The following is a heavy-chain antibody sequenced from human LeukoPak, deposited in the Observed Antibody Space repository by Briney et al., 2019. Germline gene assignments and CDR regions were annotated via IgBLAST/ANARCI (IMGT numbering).Heavy chain of an antibody. D-gene: IGHD3-9*01. CDR1: GFTVSTNY. CDR3: ATITIFQRPRGWYFDL. J-gene: IGHJ2*01. Sequence: QTGGSLRLSCAASGFTVSTNYMSWVRQAPGKGLEWVSVIYSGGSTYYADSVKGRFTISRDNSKNTLYLQMNSLRAEDTAVYYSATITIFQRPRGWYFDLWGRGTLVTVSS. V-gene: IGHV3-53*01. CDR2: IYSGGST.